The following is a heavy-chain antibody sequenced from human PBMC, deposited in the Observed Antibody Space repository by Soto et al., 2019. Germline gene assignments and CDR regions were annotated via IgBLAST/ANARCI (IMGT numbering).Heavy chain of an antibody. CDR1: GFTFSSYW. CDR3: ARDKGPRDVDTDNYYYYYGMDV. J-gene: IGHJ6*02. Sequence: GGSLRLSCAASGFTFSSYWMSWVRQAPGKGLEWVANIKQDGSEKYYVDSVKGRFTISRDNAKNSLYLQMNSLRAEDTAVYYCARDKGPRDVDTDNYYYYYGMDVWGQGTTVTVSS. V-gene: IGHV3-7*05. D-gene: IGHD5-18*01. CDR2: IKQDGSEK.